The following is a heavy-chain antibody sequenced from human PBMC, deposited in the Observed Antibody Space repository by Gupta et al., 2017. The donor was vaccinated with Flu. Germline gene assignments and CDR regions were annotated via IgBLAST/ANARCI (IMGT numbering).Heavy chain of an antibody. J-gene: IGHJ6*02. CDR3: TRDQTATIRYGMDV. CDR1: GFTFSDYS. Sequence: QLVESGGGLVQPGGSLRLSCEASGFTFSDYSMHWVRQAPGKGLEWVSYISNSIRTKYYADSAKGRFTISRDNARNLLFLEMNDLRAEDTGLNYCTRDQTATIRYGMDVWGQGTMVTVSS. V-gene: IGHV3-48*01. D-gene: IGHD3-3*01. CDR2: ISNSIRTK.